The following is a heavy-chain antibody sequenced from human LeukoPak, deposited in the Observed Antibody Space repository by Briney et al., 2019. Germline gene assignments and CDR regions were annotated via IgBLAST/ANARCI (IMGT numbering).Heavy chain of an antibody. CDR3: ARAPDVDTAMAEVN. D-gene: IGHD5-18*01. CDR2: IYYSGST. CDR1: GGSISSGGYY. Sequence: SETLSLTCTVSGGSISSGGYYWSWIRQHPGKGLEWIGYIYYSGSTYYNPSLKSRVTISVDTSKNQFSLKLSSVTAADTAVYYCARAPDVDTAMAEVNWGQGTLVTVSS. V-gene: IGHV4-31*03. J-gene: IGHJ4*02.